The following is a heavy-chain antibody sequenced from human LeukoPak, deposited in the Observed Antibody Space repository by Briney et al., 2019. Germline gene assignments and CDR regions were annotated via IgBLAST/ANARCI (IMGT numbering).Heavy chain of an antibody. Sequence: ASVKVSCKASGYTFTSYGISWVRQAPGQGLEWMGWISAYNGNTNYAQKLQGRVTMTTDTSTSTAYMELRSLRSDDTAVCYCARAATVVTRRGGNWFDPWGQGTLVTVSS. CDR1: GYTFTSYG. V-gene: IGHV1-18*01. CDR3: ARAATVVTRRGGNWFDP. J-gene: IGHJ5*02. CDR2: ISAYNGNT. D-gene: IGHD4-23*01.